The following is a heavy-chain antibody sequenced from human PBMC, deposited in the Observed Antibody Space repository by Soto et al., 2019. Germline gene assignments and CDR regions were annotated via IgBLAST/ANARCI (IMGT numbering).Heavy chain of an antibody. J-gene: IGHJ6*02. CDR3: ARSERYYDFWSGYYTYYYGMDV. CDR2: IYYSGST. D-gene: IGHD3-3*01. Sequence: SETLSLTCTVSGGSISGYYWSWIRQPPGKGLEWIGYIYYSGSTNYNPSLKSRVTISVDTSKNQFSLKLSSVTAADTAVYYCARSERYYDFWSGYYTYYYGMDVWGQGTTVTVSS. V-gene: IGHV4-59*01. CDR1: GGSISGYY.